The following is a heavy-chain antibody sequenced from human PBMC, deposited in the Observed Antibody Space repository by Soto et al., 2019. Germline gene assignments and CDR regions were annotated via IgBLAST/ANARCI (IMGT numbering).Heavy chain of an antibody. CDR2: IPYNGGP. CDR3: AASQMGLISVLGT. J-gene: IGHJ4*02. D-gene: IGHD1-1*01. Sequence: SETLSLTCTVSGGSMKSFFWSWIRQSPGKGLEWIGYIPYNGGPTYTPSLKSRVTIAIDTSRNQFSLRLTSVTTADTAVYYCAASQMGLISVLGTWGQGIQVT. CDR1: GGSMKSFF. V-gene: IGHV4-59*01.